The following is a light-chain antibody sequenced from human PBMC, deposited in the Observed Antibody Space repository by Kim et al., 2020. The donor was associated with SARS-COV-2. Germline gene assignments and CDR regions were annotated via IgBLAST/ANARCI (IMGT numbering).Light chain of an antibody. CDR1: SSDVGGYDY. V-gene: IGLV2-14*03. CDR3: SSYTSSSLYV. Sequence: GQSITISYTGTSSDVGGYDYVSWYQQHPGKAPKVVIYDVSNRPSGVSNRFSGSKSGNTASLTISGLQAEDEADYYCSSYTSSSLYVFGTGTKVTVL. J-gene: IGLJ1*01. CDR2: DVS.